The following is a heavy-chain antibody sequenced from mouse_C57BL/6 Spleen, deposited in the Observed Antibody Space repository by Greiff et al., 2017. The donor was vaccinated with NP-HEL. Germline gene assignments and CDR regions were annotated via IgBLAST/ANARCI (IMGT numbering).Heavy chain of an antibody. Sequence: QVHVKQSGAELVRPGTSVKMSCKASGYTFTNYWIGWAKQRPGHGLEWIGDIYPGGGYTNYNEKFKGKATLTADKSSSTAYMQFSSLTSEDSAIYYCARWSTTVVAKDYFDYWGQGTTLTVSS. V-gene: IGHV1-63*01. CDR2: IYPGGGYT. CDR1: GYTFTNYW. D-gene: IGHD1-1*01. J-gene: IGHJ2*01. CDR3: ARWSTTVVAKDYFDY.